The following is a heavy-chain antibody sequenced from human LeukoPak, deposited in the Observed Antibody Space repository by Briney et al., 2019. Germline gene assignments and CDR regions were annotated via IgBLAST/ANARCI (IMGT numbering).Heavy chain of an antibody. CDR1: GFTISNYA. D-gene: IGHD3-22*01. V-gene: IGHV3-7*01. J-gene: IGHJ6*02. CDR3: ARVIVDYYGMDV. CDR2: IKQDGSEK. Sequence: PGGSLRLSCAASGFTISNYAMSWVRQAPGKGLEWVANIKQDGSEKYYVDSVKGRFTISRDNAKNSLYLQMNSLRAEDTAVYYCARVIVDYYGMDVWGQGTTVTVSS.